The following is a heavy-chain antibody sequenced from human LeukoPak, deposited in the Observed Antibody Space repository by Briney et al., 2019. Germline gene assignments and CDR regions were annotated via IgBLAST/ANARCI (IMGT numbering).Heavy chain of an antibody. D-gene: IGHD5-18*01. Sequence: ASVKVSCKASGYTFTTYNINWVRQAPGQGLEWMGWINPNSGGTNYAQKFQGRVTMTRDTSISTAYMELSRLRSDDTAVYYCASPIYSYGSNDAFDIWGQGTMVTVSS. J-gene: IGHJ3*02. CDR1: GYTFTTYN. CDR3: ASPIYSYGSNDAFDI. V-gene: IGHV1-2*02. CDR2: INPNSGGT.